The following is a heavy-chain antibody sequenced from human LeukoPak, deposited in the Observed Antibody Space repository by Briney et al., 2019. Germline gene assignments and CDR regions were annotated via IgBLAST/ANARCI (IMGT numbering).Heavy chain of an antibody. V-gene: IGHV1-69*13. D-gene: IGHD3-10*01. CDR2: IIPIFGTA. J-gene: IGHJ4*02. CDR1: GGTFSSYA. CDR3: ARDRESYGSGSPLLVFDY. Sequence: ASMKVSCKASGGTFSSYAISWVRQAPGQGLEWMGGIIPIFGTANYAQKFQGRVTITADESTSTAYMELSSLRSEDTAVYYCARDRESYGSGSPLLVFDYWGQGTLVTVSS.